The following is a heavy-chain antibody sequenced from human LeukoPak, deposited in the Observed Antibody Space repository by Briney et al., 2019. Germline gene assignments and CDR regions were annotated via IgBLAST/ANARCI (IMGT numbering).Heavy chain of an antibody. CDR3: ARGGSGNFYY. J-gene: IGHJ4*02. Sequence: PGGSLRLSCAASGFTFSFFEFNWVRQAPGKGLEWVSYISGSATTIYYAGSVKGRFTVSRDNAKSSLYLQMNSLRAEDTAVYYCARGGSGNFYYWGQGTLVTVSS. CDR2: ISGSATTI. V-gene: IGHV3-48*03. D-gene: IGHD1-26*01. CDR1: GFTFSFFE.